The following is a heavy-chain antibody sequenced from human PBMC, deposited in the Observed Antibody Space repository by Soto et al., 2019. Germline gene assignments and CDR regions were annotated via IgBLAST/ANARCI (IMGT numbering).Heavy chain of an antibody. CDR1: GGTFSSYT. Sequence: QVQLVQSGAEVKKPGSSVKVSCKASGGTFSSYTISWVRQAPGQGLEWMGRIIPILGIANYAQKFQGRVTITADKSTSTAYMELSSLRSEDTAVYYCARESPYYDILTGRVYWGQGTLVTVSS. CDR3: ARESPYYDILTGRVY. CDR2: IIPILGIA. V-gene: IGHV1-69*08. J-gene: IGHJ4*02. D-gene: IGHD3-9*01.